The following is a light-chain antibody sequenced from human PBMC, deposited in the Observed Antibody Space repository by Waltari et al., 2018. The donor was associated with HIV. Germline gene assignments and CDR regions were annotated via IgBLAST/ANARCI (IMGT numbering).Light chain of an antibody. CDR2: KAS. CDR3: QQYLTYPYT. V-gene: IGKV1-5*03. CDR1: QSISTW. Sequence: DIQMTQSPSTLSASVGDRVTITCRASQSISTWVAWYQQKPGKVPKLLIYKASSLESGVPSRFSSSGSRTEFTLTISSLQPDDFATYYCQQYLTYPYTFGQGTKLEIK. J-gene: IGKJ2*01.